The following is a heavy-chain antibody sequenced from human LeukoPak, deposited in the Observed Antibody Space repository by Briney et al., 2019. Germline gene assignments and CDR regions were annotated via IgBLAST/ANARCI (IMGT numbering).Heavy chain of an antibody. V-gene: IGHV3-23*01. CDR3: AKALSRGWLYPYYFDY. Sequence: GGSLRLSCAASGFTFSSYAMSWVRQAPGKGLEWVSAISGSGGSTYYADSGKGRFTISRDNSKNTLYLQMNSLRAEDTAVYYCAKALSRGWLYPYYFDYWGQGTLVTVSS. CDR1: GFTFSSYA. CDR2: ISGSGGST. J-gene: IGHJ4*02. D-gene: IGHD3-16*02.